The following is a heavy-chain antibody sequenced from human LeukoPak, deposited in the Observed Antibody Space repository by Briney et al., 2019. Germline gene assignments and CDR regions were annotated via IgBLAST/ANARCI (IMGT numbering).Heavy chain of an antibody. D-gene: IGHD3-22*01. V-gene: IGHV4-34*01. CDR1: GVSFSGYY. CDR2: INHSGST. J-gene: IGHJ4*02. CDR3: ARGSHYNDSSGYSLDVYYFDY. Sequence: ASETLSLTCAVYGVSFSGYYWSWIRQPPGKGLEWIGEINHSGSTNYNPSLKSRVTISVDTSKNQFSLKLSSVTAADTAVYYCARGSHYNDSSGYSLDVYYFDYWGQGTLVTVSS.